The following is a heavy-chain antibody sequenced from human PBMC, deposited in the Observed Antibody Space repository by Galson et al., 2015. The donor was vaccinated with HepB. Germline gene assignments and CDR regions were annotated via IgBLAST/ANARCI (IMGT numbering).Heavy chain of an antibody. Sequence: SLRLSCAASGFTFSGNVMHWVRQAPGKGLDWVAVILYDGTKKYYADSVKARFSISRDNSRDTLYLQMNSLRPEDTGVYYCAREGRASGAWGYFDYWGQGTLVTVSS. V-gene: IGHV3-30-3*01. CDR3: AREGRASGAWGYFDY. CDR1: GFTFSGNV. CDR2: ILYDGTKK. D-gene: IGHD7-27*01. J-gene: IGHJ4*02.